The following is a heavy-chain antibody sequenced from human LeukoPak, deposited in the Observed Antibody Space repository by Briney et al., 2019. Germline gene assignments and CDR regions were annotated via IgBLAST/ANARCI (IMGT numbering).Heavy chain of an antibody. D-gene: IGHD3-22*01. Sequence: ASETLSLNCTVSGGSISSSSYYWGWIRQPPGKGLEWIGIIYYRGSTYYNPSLKSRVTISVDTSKNEFSLKLSSVTAADTAVYYCARHEGGSYDSSGYCFDYWGQGTLVTVSS. V-gene: IGHV4-39*01. CDR1: GGSISSSSYY. J-gene: IGHJ4*02. CDR3: ARHEGGSYDSSGYCFDY. CDR2: IYYRGST.